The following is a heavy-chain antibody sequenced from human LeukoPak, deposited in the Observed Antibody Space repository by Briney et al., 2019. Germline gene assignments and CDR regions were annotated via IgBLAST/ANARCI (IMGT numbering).Heavy chain of an antibody. Sequence: SETLSLTCAVSGGSISSGGYSWSWIRQPPGKGLEWIGYIYHSGSTYYNPSLKSRVTISVDRSKNQFSLKLSSVTAADTAVYYCAGVSAANMDAFDTWGQGTMVTVSS. CDR3: AGVSAANMDAFDT. J-gene: IGHJ3*02. CDR2: IYHSGST. V-gene: IGHV4-30-2*01. CDR1: GGSISSGGYS. D-gene: IGHD1/OR15-1a*01.